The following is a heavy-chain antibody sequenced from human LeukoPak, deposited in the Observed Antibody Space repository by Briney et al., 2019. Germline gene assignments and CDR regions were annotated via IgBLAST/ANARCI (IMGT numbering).Heavy chain of an antibody. Sequence: TGGSLRLSCAVSGFTFSGFWMSWSRQAPGKGLEWVSVISISGGTYYADSVKGRFTISRDISKNTVFLQMDSLRVEDTAVYYCTKHGERGTNRFDYWGQGTLVTVSS. J-gene: IGHJ4*02. CDR3: TKHGERGTNRFDY. CDR1: GFTFSGFW. CDR2: ISISGGT. V-gene: IGHV3-23*01. D-gene: IGHD1-26*01.